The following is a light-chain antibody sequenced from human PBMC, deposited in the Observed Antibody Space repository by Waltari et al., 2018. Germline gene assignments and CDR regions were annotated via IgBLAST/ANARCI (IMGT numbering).Light chain of an antibody. J-gene: IGLJ3*02. CDR1: SSDVGSYNY. CDR2: EVS. Sequence: QSALTQPASVSGSPGQSITVSCTGTSSDVGSYNYVSWYHQHPGKAPKLMIYEVSNRPSGVSNRFSGSKSGNTASLTSSGLQAEDEADYYCSSYTSSSTPWVFGGGTKVTVL. V-gene: IGLV2-14*01. CDR3: SSYTSSSTPWV.